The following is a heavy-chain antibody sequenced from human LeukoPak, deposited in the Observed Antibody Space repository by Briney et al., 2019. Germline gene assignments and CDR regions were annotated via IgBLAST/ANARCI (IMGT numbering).Heavy chain of an antibody. CDR2: IYYSGST. Sequence: KPSETLSLTCTVSGGSISNYYWSWIRQPPGKGLEWIGYIYYSGSTNYNPSLKSRVTISVDTSKNQFSLKLSSVTAADTAVYYCASPRGYYDSSGYLSNWFDPWGQGTLVTVSS. D-gene: IGHD3-22*01. CDR3: ASPRGYYDSSGYLSNWFDP. J-gene: IGHJ5*02. CDR1: GGSISNYY. V-gene: IGHV4-59*08.